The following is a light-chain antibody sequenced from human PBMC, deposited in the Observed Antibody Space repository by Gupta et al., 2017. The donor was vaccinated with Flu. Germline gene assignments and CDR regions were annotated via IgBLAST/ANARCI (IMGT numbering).Light chain of an antibody. Sequence: DFQMTQSPSALSASVGDRVTITCRVSQSVVSWLAWYQLKPGKAPKLLIYQASFLESGVPSRFNGSGSATKFTLTINNLQPDDFATYYCQQYYRYPLTFGGGTRVEI. J-gene: IGKJ4*01. CDR3: QQYYRYPLT. CDR1: QSVVSW. CDR2: QAS. V-gene: IGKV1-5*03.